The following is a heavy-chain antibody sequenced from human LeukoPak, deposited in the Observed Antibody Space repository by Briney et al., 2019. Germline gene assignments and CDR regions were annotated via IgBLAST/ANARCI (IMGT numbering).Heavy chain of an antibody. CDR2: ISGYNGKT. CDR3: ARDRVYDYSNPRGFDH. CDR1: GYPFTSFG. J-gene: IGHJ4*01. V-gene: IGHV1-18*03. D-gene: IGHD4-11*01. Sequence: ASVKVSCKTSGYPFTSFGISWVRQAPGQGLEWMGWISGYNGKTSYAQNLQGRVTMTTDTSTSTAYMELGSLRSDDMAVYYCARDRVYDYSNPRGFDHWGQEPWSPSPQ.